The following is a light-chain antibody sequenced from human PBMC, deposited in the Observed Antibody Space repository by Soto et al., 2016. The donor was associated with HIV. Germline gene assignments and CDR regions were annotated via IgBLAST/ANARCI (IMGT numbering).Light chain of an antibody. V-gene: IGKV1-16*01. CDR1: QGINNF. J-gene: IGKJ4*01. CDR3: QQYNNYPLT. CDR2: GAS. Sequence: DIQLTQSPSSLSASVGDRVTITCRASQGINNFLAWFRQRPGKAPRSLIFGASVLQSGVPSRFSGSGSGTDFTLTISRLQPEDFATYYCQQYNNYPLTFGGGTKVQIK.